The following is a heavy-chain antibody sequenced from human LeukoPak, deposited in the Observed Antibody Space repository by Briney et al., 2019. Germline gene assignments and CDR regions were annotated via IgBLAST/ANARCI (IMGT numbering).Heavy chain of an antibody. V-gene: IGHV4-59*01. CDR2: IYYSGST. J-gene: IGHJ4*02. Sequence: SETLSFTCTVSGGSISSYYWSWIRQPPGKGLEWIGYIYYSGSTNYNPSLKSRVTISVDTSKNQFSLKLSSVTAADTAVYYCASGAAGTQNGYFDYWGQGTLVTVSS. CDR3: ASGAAGTQNGYFDY. D-gene: IGHD6-13*01. CDR1: GGSISSYY.